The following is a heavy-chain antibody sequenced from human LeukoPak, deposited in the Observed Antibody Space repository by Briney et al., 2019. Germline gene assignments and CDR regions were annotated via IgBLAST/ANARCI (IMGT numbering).Heavy chain of an antibody. D-gene: IGHD5-24*01. J-gene: IGHJ3*02. CDR3: ARRLGDGYRGAFDI. V-gene: IGHV4-59*08. CDR1: GGSISSYY. CDR2: IYYSGST. Sequence: PSETLSLTCTVSGGSISSYYWSWIRQPPGKGLEWIGYIYYSGSTNYNPSLKSRVTISVDTSKNQFSLKLSSVTAADTAVYYCARRLGDGYRGAFDIWGQGTMVTVSS.